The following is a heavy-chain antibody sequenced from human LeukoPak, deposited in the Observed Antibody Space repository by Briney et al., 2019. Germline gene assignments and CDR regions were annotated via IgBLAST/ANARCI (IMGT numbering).Heavy chain of an antibody. V-gene: IGHV3-23*01. D-gene: IGHD4-17*01. CDR3: AAGTVTTGRFDP. CDR1: GFTFSSYA. J-gene: IGHJ5*02. CDR2: ISGSGGST. Sequence: GGSLRLSCAASGFTFSSYAMSWVRQAPGKGLEWVSAISGSGGSTYYADSVKGRFTISRGNSKNTLYLQMNSLRAEDTAVYYCAAGTVTTGRFDPWGQGTLVTVSS.